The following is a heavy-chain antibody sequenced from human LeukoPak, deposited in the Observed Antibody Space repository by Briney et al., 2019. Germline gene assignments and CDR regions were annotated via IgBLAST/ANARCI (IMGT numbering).Heavy chain of an antibody. CDR1: GFTFSSFW. CDR2: INSVGSST. CDR3: ARERTSGWDAFDT. V-gene: IGHV3-74*01. J-gene: IGHJ5*02. D-gene: IGHD6-19*01. Sequence: PGGSLRLSCAASGFTFSSFWMHWVRQAPGKGLVWVSRINSVGSSTSYADSVKGRLTISRDNAKNTLYLQMNSLRAEDTAVYYCARERTSGWDAFDTWGQGTLVTVSS.